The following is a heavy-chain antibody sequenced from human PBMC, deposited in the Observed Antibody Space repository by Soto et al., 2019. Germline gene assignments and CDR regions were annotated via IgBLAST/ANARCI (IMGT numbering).Heavy chain of an antibody. CDR1: GGSISSGGYY. V-gene: IGHV4-31*03. CDR2: IYYSGST. Sequence: PSETLSLTCTVSGGSISSGGYYWSWIRQHPGKGLEWIGYIYYSGSTYYNPSLKSRVTISVDTSKNQFSLKLSSVTAADTAVYYCAREGGRIAARRLGGMDVWGQGTTVTVSS. CDR3: AREGGRIAARRLGGMDV. D-gene: IGHD6-6*01. J-gene: IGHJ6*02.